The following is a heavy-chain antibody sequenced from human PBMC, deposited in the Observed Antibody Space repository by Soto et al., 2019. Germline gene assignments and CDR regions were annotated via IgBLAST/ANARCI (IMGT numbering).Heavy chain of an antibody. D-gene: IGHD3-10*01. Sequence: QVQLVQSGAEVKKPGASVKVSCKASGYTFTGYYMHWVRQAPGQGLEWMGWINPNSGGTNYVQKFQGWVTMTRDTSISTAYMELSRLRSDDTAVYYCARDRYYYGSGKNAFDIWGQGTMVTVSS. J-gene: IGHJ3*02. CDR1: GYTFTGYY. V-gene: IGHV1-2*04. CDR2: INPNSGGT. CDR3: ARDRYYYGSGKNAFDI.